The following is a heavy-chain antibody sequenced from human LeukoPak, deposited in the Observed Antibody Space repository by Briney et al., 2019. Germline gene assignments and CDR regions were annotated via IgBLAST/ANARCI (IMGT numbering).Heavy chain of an antibody. Sequence: GGSLRLSCAASGFTFSSYSMNWVRQAPGKGLEWVSYISKSSDRIYHADSVKGRFTISRDNAKNSLYLQMDSLRAEDTAVYYCARDLLNDEGCSYFFDQWGQGTLVTVSS. CDR2: ISKSSDRI. V-gene: IGHV3-48*04. D-gene: IGHD2-15*01. CDR1: GFTFSSYS. J-gene: IGHJ4*02. CDR3: ARDLLNDEGCSYFFDQ.